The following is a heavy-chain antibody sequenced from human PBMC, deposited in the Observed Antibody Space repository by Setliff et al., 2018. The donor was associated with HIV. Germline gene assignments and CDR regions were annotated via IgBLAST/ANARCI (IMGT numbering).Heavy chain of an antibody. CDR3: HSGYDTEEQSYFDY. CDR1: GFTLDRHW. D-gene: IGHD5-12*01. CDR2: VNSDGSSK. J-gene: IGHJ4*02. V-gene: IGHV3-74*03. Sequence: PGGSLRLSCAASGFTLDRHWMHWVRQAPGKGLVWVSRVNSDGSSKTYADSVKDRFAISRDNAKNTLYLQMNSLRAEDTGVYYCHSGYDTEEQSYFDYWGQGTLVTVSS.